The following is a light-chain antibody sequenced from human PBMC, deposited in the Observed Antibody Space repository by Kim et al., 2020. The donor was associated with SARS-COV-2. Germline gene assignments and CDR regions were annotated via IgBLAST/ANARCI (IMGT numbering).Light chain of an antibody. CDR2: DAS. Sequence: DIEMTQSQSSLSASVGDRVTITCQASQDIRNHLNWYQQKPGKAPKLLIYDASNLETGVPSRFSGSGSGTDFTFTISSLQPEDIATYYCQQYDNLPLTFGGGTQVDIK. J-gene: IGKJ4*01. CDR1: QDIRNH. CDR3: QQYDNLPLT. V-gene: IGKV1-33*01.